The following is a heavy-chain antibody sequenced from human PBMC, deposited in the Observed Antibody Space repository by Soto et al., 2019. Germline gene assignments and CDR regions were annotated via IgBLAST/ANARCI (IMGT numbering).Heavy chain of an antibody. D-gene: IGHD2-8*01. Sequence: SETLSLTCTVSGGSISSSDYYWGWIRQPPGKGLEWIGSIYYSGKTLYNPSLQSRVTISVDTSKNQFTLNLRSLTAADTAVYYCATLRRYCTNGVCYRLSAFDYWGQGTLVTVSS. J-gene: IGHJ4*02. CDR2: IYYSGKT. CDR1: GGSISSSDYY. V-gene: IGHV4-39*06. CDR3: ATLRRYCTNGVCYRLSAFDY.